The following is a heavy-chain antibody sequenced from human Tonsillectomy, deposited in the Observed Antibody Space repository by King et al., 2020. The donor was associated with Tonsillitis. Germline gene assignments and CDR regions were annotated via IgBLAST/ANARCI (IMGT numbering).Heavy chain of an antibody. CDR1: GGSFSGYY. J-gene: IGHJ5*02. CDR2: INHSGST. D-gene: IGHD2-2*02. V-gene: IGHV4-34*01. CDR3: ARVEGVPAAIVWLDP. Sequence: VQLQQWGAGLLKPSETLSLPCAVYGGSFSGYYWSWIRQPPGKGLEWIGEINHSGSTNYNPSLKSRVTISVDTSKNQFSLKLSSVTAADTAVYYCARVEGVPAAIVWLDPWGQGTLVTVSS.